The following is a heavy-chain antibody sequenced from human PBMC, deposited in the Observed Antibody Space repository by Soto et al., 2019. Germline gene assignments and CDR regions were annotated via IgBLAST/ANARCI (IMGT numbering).Heavy chain of an antibody. V-gene: IGHV1-69*02. CDR2: IIPILGIA. J-gene: IGHJ3*02. CDR3: ARTPTPKFPDAFDI. CDR1: GGTFSSYT. D-gene: IGHD2-15*01. Sequence: QVQLVQSGAEVKKPGSSVKVSCKASGGTFSSYTISWVRQAPGHGLEWMGRIIPILGIANYAQKFQGRVTITADKSRSTAYMELSSLRSEDTAVYYCARTPTPKFPDAFDIWCQGTMVTVSS.